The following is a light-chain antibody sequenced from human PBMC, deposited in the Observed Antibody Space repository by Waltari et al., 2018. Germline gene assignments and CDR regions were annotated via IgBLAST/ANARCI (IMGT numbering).Light chain of an antibody. V-gene: IGLV2-14*03. CDR1: NSDVGGFNY. Sequence: QSALTQPASVSGSPGQSITISCTGTNSDVGGFNYVSWYQKYPGKAPKLLIYDVTSRPSLVSTPFSGSQSGNTASLIISGLQAEDEADYYCSSYRGGITWVFGGGTKLTVL. CDR3: SSYRGGITWV. J-gene: IGLJ3*02. CDR2: DVT.